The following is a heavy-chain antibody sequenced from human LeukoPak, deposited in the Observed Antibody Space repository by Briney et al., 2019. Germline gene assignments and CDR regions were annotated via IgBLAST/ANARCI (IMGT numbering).Heavy chain of an antibody. J-gene: IGHJ4*02. CDR3: AKQAGTVYSNFDY. CDR1: GFTFSSYD. V-gene: IGHV3-30*02. Sequence: GGSLRLSCAASGFTFSSYDMHWVRQAPGKGLEWVAFIRYDGSNKYYADSVKGRFTISRDNSKNTLYLQMNSLRAEDTAVYYCAKQAGTVYSNFDYWGQGTLVTVSS. D-gene: IGHD4-11*01. CDR2: IRYDGSNK.